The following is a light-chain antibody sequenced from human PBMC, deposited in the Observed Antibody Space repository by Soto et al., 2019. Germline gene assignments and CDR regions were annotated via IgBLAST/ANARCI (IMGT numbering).Light chain of an antibody. V-gene: IGLV1-51*01. CDR3: GTWDSSLSAYV. J-gene: IGLJ1*01. CDR2: DNN. Sequence: QSVLTQPPSVSAAPGQKVTISCSGSSSNIGNNFVSWYQQLPGTAPKLLIYDNNNRPSGIPDRFSGSKSGTSATLGITGLQTGDEAGYYCGTWDSSLSAYVFGTGTKLTVL. CDR1: SSNIGNNF.